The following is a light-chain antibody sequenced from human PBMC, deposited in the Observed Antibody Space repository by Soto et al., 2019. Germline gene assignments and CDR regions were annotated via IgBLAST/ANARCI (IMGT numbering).Light chain of an antibody. Sequence: QSVLTQPPSASGTPGQRVTISCSGSSSNIGSNTVNWYQHLPGSAPKLLIYSSNQRPSGVPDRFSGSKSGTSASLAISGLQSEDEAHYYCAAWDGSLDVVLFGGGTKLTVL. CDR3: AAWDGSLDVVL. CDR1: SSNIGSNT. V-gene: IGLV1-44*01. CDR2: SSN. J-gene: IGLJ3*02.